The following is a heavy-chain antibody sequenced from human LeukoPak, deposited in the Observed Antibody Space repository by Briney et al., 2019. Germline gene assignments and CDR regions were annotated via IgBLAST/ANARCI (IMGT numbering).Heavy chain of an antibody. V-gene: IGHV4-59*01. CDR1: GGSISGYY. D-gene: IGHD6-19*01. CDR2: IYNSGST. CDR3: ARFKRAGGWSYFDY. Sequence: SETLSLTCTVSGGSISGYYWSWIRQPPGKGLEWIGHIYNSGSTNYSPSLKSRVTISVDTSKNQFSLKLSSVTAADTAVYYCARFKRAGGWSYFDYWGQGTLVTVSS. J-gene: IGHJ4*02.